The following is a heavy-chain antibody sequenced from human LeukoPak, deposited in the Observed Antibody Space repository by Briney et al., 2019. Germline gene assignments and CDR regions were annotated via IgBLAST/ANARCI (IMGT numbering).Heavy chain of an antibody. Sequence: GGSLRLSCAASGFTFSSYAMRWVRQAPGKGLECVSTISGSGAGTYYADSVKGRFTISRDNSKNTLHLQMNSLRGDDTAIYYCANSPGTIHGYNSGTDYWGQGTLVTVSS. CDR3: ANSPGTIHGYNSGTDY. CDR1: GFTFSSYA. V-gene: IGHV3-23*01. J-gene: IGHJ4*02. D-gene: IGHD5-18*01. CDR2: ISGSGAGT.